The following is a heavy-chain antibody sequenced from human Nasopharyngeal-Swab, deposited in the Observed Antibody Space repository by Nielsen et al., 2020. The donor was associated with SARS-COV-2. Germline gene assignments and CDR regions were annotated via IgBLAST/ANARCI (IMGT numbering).Heavy chain of an antibody. CDR3: ARWGVSSSFYYYYGMDV. Sequence: SETLSLTCAVYGGSFSGYYWSWIRQPPGKGLEWIGEINHSGGTNYNPSLKSRVTISVDTSKNQFSLKLSSVTAADTAVYYCARWGVSSSFYYYYGMDVWGQGTTVTVSS. CDR1: GGSFSGYY. J-gene: IGHJ6*02. V-gene: IGHV4-34*01. D-gene: IGHD6-6*01. CDR2: INHSGGT.